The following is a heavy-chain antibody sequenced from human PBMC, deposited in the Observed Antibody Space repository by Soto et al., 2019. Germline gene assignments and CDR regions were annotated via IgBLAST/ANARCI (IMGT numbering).Heavy chain of an antibody. CDR2: IFYTGGT. J-gene: IGHJ4*02. V-gene: IGHV4-39*01. Sequence: PSETLSLTYSVSGGSISSSSYYWDWIRHPPGKGLEWIGSIFYTGGTYYNPSLKSRVTISVDTSKNQFSLKLSSVTVADTAVYFCARRGSSLATSHFHYWGQGTLVTVSS. CDR3: ARRGSSLATSHFHY. D-gene: IGHD5-12*01. CDR1: GGSISSSSYY.